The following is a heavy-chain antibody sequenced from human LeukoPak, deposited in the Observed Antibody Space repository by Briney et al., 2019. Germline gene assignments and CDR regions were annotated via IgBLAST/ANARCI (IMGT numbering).Heavy chain of an antibody. CDR2: IYYSGST. Sequence: SETLSLTCTVSGGSISSYYWSWIRQPPGKGLEWIGHIYYSGSTNYNPSLKSRVTISVDTSKNQFSLKLSSVTAADTAVYYCARDTMAGTRGYDAFDIWGQGTMVTVSS. V-gene: IGHV4-59*01. J-gene: IGHJ3*02. CDR1: GGSISSYY. CDR3: ARDTMAGTRGYDAFDI. D-gene: IGHD6-19*01.